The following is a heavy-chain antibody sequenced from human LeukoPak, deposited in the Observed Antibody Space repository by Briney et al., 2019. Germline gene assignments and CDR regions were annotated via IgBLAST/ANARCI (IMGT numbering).Heavy chain of an antibody. V-gene: IGHV4-31*03. CDR1: GGSISSGGYY. CDR2: INYSGST. CDR3: ARDQGGSRTFDY. J-gene: IGHJ4*02. D-gene: IGHD6-13*01. Sequence: PPETLSLTCTVSGGSISSGGYYWSWIRQHPGKGLEWIGYINYSGSTYYNPSLKSRVTISVDTSKNQFSLKLSSVTAADTAVYYCARDQGGSRTFDYWGQGTLVTVSS.